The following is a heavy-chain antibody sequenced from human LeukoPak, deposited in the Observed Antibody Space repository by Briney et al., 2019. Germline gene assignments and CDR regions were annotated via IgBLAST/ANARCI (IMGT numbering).Heavy chain of an antibody. D-gene: IGHD3-10*01. Sequence: GGSLRLSCAASGFTFSDYYMSWIRQAPGKGLEWVSYISSSSSYTNYADSVKGRFTISRDNAKNPLYMQMNSLRAEDTAVYYCARGLKRSSGSYYSDAFDIWGQGTMVTVSS. CDR1: GFTFSDYY. V-gene: IGHV3-11*06. J-gene: IGHJ3*02. CDR2: ISSSSSYT. CDR3: ARGLKRSSGSYYSDAFDI.